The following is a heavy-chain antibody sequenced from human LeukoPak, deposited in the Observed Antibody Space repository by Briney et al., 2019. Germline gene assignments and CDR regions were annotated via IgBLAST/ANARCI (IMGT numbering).Heavy chain of an antibody. CDR1: GYTFTSYY. D-gene: IGHD6-13*01. J-gene: IGHJ4*02. Sequence: ASVKVSCKASGYTFTSYYMHWVRQAPGQGLEWMGIINPSGGSTSYAQKFQGRVTMTRDTSTSTVYMELSSLRSEDTAVYYCARDFRPYSSSWYVGDYWGQGTLVTVSS. CDR3: ARDFRPYSSSWYVGDY. CDR2: INPSGGST. V-gene: IGHV1-46*01.